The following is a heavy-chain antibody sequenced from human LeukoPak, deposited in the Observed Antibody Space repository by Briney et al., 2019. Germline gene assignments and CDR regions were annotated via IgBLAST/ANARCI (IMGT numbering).Heavy chain of an antibody. J-gene: IGHJ4*02. Sequence: PGGSLRLSCAASGITFSDYYMSWIRQAPGKGLEWVSYISSSGSTIYYADSVKGRFTISRDNAKNSLYLQMNSLRAEDTAVYYCARHMTTVTPFFDYWGQGTLVTVSS. CDR2: ISSSGSTI. CDR1: GITFSDYY. D-gene: IGHD4-17*01. V-gene: IGHV3-11*01. CDR3: ARHMTTVTPFFDY.